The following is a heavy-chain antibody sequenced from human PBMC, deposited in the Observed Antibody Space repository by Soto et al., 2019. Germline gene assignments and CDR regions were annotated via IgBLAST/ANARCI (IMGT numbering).Heavy chain of an antibody. V-gene: IGHV3-30*18. CDR3: VKDEVWLGLVHYYYMDA. CDR2: ISYDGSNK. D-gene: IGHD3-9*01. Sequence: GGSLRLSCAASGFNLSYYGIHWVRQAPGKGLEWVAVISYDGSNKYYADSVKGRFSISRDNSKNTLDLQMNSLRAEDTAVYYCVKDEVWLGLVHYYYMDAWGKGTTVTVSS. CDR1: GFNLSYYG. J-gene: IGHJ6*03.